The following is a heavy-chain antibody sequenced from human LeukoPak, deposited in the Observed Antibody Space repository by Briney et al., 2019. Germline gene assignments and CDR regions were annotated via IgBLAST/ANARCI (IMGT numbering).Heavy chain of an antibody. CDR3: ARGGYYDFSTGYYQTQYYRGMDV. V-gene: IGHV3-30*04. D-gene: IGHD3-3*01. Sequence: GGSLRLSCEASGFTFSSYAIHWVRQAPVKGLEWVAVISYDGNNEFYADAVKGRFTISRENSKNTLYLEMNSLRPEDTAVYFCARGGYYDFSTGYYQTQYYRGMDVWGQGTTVTVSS. CDR2: ISYDGNNE. CDR1: GFTFSSYA. J-gene: IGHJ6*02.